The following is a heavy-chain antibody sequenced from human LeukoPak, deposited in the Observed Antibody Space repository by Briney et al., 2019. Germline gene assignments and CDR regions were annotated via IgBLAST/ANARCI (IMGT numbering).Heavy chain of an antibody. CDR1: GFTFSTYE. V-gene: IGHV3-48*03. CDR3: ARDLKSYSNQDY. D-gene: IGHD4-11*01. CDR2: ISSGGSTI. J-gene: IGHJ4*02. Sequence: HPGGSLRLSCAASGFTFSTYEMSWVRQAPGKGLEWVSYISSGGSTIYYPDSVKGRFTISRDNAKNSLYLQMNSLRAEDTAVYYCARDLKSYSNQDYWGQGNPGHRLL.